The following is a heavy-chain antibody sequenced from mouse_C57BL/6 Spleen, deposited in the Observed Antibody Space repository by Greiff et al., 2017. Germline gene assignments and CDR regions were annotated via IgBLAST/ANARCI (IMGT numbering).Heavy chain of an antibody. CDR2: ILPGSGST. D-gene: IGHD1-1*01. Sequence: QVQLQQSGAELMKPGASVKLSCKATGYTFTGYWIEWVKQRPGHGLEWIGEILPGSGSTNYNEKFKGKATFTADTSSNTAYMQLSILTTEDSAIYYCARAPYYGSSYLYAMDYWGQGTSVTVSS. V-gene: IGHV1-9*01. CDR3: ARAPYYGSSYLYAMDY. J-gene: IGHJ4*01. CDR1: GYTFTGYW.